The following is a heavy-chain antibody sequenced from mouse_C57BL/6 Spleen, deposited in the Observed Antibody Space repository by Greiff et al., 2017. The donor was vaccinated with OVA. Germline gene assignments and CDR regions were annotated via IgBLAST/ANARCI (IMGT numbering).Heavy chain of an antibody. Sequence: VQLQESGAELVRPGTSVKVSCKASGYAFPNYLREWVKQRPGQGLEWIGVINPGSGGTNYNEKFKGKATLTADKSSSTAYMQLSSLTSEDSAVYFCARERNYYGSSSFAMDYWGQGTSVTVSS. CDR3: ARERNYYGSSSFAMDY. V-gene: IGHV1-54*01. J-gene: IGHJ4*01. D-gene: IGHD1-1*01. CDR2: INPGSGGT. CDR1: GYAFPNYL.